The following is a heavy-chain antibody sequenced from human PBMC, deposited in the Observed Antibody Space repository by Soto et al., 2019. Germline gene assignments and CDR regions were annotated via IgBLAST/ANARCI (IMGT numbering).Heavy chain of an antibody. V-gene: IGHV1-69*02. CDR1: GGTFSSYT. CDR3: ARDYGSGSYVDY. D-gene: IGHD3-10*01. CDR2: IIPILGIA. Sequence: SVKVSCKASGGTFSSYTISCVRQAPGQGLEWMGRIIPILGIANYAQKFQGRVTMTRNTSISTAYMELSSLRSEGTAVYYCARDYGSGSYVDYWGQGTLVTVSS. J-gene: IGHJ4*02.